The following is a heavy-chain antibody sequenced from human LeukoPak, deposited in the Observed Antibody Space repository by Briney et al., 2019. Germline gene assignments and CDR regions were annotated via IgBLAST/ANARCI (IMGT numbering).Heavy chain of an antibody. CDR1: GGSFSGYY. V-gene: IGHV4-34*01. Sequence: SETLPLTCAVYGGSFSGYYWSWIRQPPGKGLEWIGEINHSGSTNYNPSLKSRVTISVDTSKNQFSLKLSSVTAADTAAYYCASNLVGASDYYFDYWGQGTLVTVSS. J-gene: IGHJ4*02. D-gene: IGHD1-26*01. CDR2: INHSGST. CDR3: ASNLVGASDYYFDY.